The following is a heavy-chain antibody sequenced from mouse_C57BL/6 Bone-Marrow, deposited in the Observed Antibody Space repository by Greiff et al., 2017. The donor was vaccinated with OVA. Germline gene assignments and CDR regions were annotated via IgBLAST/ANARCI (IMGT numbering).Heavy chain of an antibody. J-gene: IGHJ3*01. D-gene: IGHD4-1*02. Sequence: QVQLQQPGAELVKPGASVKLSCKASGYTFTSYWMQWVKQRPGQGLEWIGEIDPSDGYTNYNQKFKGKATLTVDTSSSTAYMQLSSLTSEDSAVYYCASDNWDWVAYWGQGTLVTVSA. V-gene: IGHV1-50*01. CDR2: IDPSDGYT. CDR3: ASDNWDWVAY. CDR1: GYTFTSYW.